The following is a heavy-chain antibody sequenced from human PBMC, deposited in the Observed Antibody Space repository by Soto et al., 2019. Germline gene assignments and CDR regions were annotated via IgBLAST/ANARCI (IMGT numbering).Heavy chain of an antibody. CDR3: AKRAYGSDFDY. D-gene: IGHD3-10*01. Sequence: EVPLLESGGGLVQPGGSLRLSCAASGFTFSSYAMSWVRQAPGKGLGWVSVISGSGDSKYYADAAKGRFTVSRDNSKNTLYLQMNSLRVEDTAVYYGAKRAYGSDFDYWGQGTLVTVSS. V-gene: IGHV3-23*01. CDR1: GFTFSSYA. J-gene: IGHJ4*02. CDR2: ISGSGDSK.